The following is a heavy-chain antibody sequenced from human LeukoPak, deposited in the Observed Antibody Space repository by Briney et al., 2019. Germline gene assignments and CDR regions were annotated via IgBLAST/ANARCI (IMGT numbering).Heavy chain of an antibody. D-gene: IGHD3-3*02. Sequence: GGSVRLFCAVSGFTVDSHHMRGVRQARGKGLEWVSDIYRRGNTNYADSVKVRFTISRDNSKNTLYLQMSSLRAEDRAVYYCAKDLLISNTWYWGDYWGQGTLVTVSS. CDR1: GFTVDSHH. J-gene: IGHJ4*02. V-gene: IGHV3-66*01. CDR2: IYRRGNT. CDR3: AKDLLISNTWYWGDY.